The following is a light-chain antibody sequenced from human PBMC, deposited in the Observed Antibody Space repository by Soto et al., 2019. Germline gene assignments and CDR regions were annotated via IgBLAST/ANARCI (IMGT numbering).Light chain of an antibody. CDR3: AAWDDSLNGYV. Sequence: SVLTQAASASAAPVPRGTISCFGSDSNVGNNTVNWYQQVPGTAPKLLSYSDNQRPSGVPERFSGSKSGTSASLAISGLQSEDEADYYCAAWDDSLNGYVVGTGTKVT. CDR1: DSNVGNNT. CDR2: SDN. J-gene: IGLJ1*01. V-gene: IGLV1-44*01.